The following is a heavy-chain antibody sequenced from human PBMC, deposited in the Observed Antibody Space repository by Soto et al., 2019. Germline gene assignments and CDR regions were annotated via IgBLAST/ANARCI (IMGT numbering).Heavy chain of an antibody. J-gene: IGHJ4*02. D-gene: IGHD3-9*01. CDR3: AKGTERTMTGNYYDH. Sequence: GGSLRLSCAASGFTFSSYAMSWVRQAPGKGLEWVSVISGNGGGTYYTDSVKGRLTISRDNSKSTLYLQMNSLRDEDTAIYYCAKGTERTMTGNYYDHWGQGTLVTVSS. V-gene: IGHV3-23*01. CDR2: ISGNGGGT. CDR1: GFTFSSYA.